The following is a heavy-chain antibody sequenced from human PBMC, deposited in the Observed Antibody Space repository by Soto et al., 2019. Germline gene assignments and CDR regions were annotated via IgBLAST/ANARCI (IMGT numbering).Heavy chain of an antibody. CDR2: ISDSSTST. V-gene: IGHV3-23*01. Sequence: WGSLRLSCAASGFTFSRFSMSWFRQAPGKGLEWVSGISDSSTSTYYADFVKGRFTIPRDNSKNTLYLQMNSLRVEDTAVYFCAKGVTFWSLDSYAPRGQGHFVTGSS. J-gene: IGHJ5*02. CDR3: AKGVTFWSLDSYAP. D-gene: IGHD3-3*01. CDR1: GFTFSRFS.